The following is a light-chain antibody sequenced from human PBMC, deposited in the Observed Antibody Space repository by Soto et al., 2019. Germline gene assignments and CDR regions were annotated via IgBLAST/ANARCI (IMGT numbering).Light chain of an antibody. CDR1: SSNIGTNY. J-gene: IGLJ2*01. CDR3: AAWDDSLSGPL. V-gene: IGLV1-47*01. CDR2: SND. Sequence: QSVLTQSPSASGTPGQRVIISCSGTSSNIGTNYVYWYQQLPGTAPKVLIYSNDKRPSGVPNRFSGSKSGTPASLAISGLRSEDEADYYCAAWDDSLSGPLFGGGTKLTVL.